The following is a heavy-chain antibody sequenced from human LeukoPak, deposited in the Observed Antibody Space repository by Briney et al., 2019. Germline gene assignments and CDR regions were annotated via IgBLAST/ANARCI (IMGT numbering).Heavy chain of an antibody. CDR2: INSDGSST. V-gene: IGHV3-74*01. D-gene: IGHD1-26*01. J-gene: IGHJ6*02. CDR3: ARVRSGSSAGNYGMDV. CDR1: GFTFSSYW. Sequence: PSGGSLRLSCAASGFTFSSYWMHWVRHAPGKGLVWVSRINSDGSSTSYADSVKGRFTISRDNAKNTLYLQMNSLRAEDTAVYYCARVRSGSSAGNYGMDVWGQGTTVTVSS.